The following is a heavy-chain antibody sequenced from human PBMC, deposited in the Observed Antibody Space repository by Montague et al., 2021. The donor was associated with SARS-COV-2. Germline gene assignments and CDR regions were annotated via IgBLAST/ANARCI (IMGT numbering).Heavy chain of an antibody. CDR3: AGERDYRRNFDF. D-gene: IGHD4-17*01. J-gene: IGHJ4*02. V-gene: IGHV4-59*13. CDR2: IYKNENS. CDR1: GSSISSYY. Sequence: SLTCTVSGSSISSYYWSWIRQTPGKGLEWIAYIYKNENSNYNPSLKSRVAISLDTSRSQIYLNMTSVTAADTAMYFCAGERDYRRNFDFWGQGALVSVS.